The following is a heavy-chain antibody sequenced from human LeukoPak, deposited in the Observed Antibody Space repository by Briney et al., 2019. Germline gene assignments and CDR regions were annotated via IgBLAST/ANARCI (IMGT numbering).Heavy chain of an antibody. CDR2: IKQDGSEK. CDR1: GFTFSSYW. Sequence: PGGSLRLSCAASGFTFSSYWMSWVRQAPGKGLESVANIKQDGSEKYYVDSVKGRFTISRDNAKNSLYLQMNSLRAEDTAVYYCARADYGDYYYYYYMDVWGKGTTVTVSS. V-gene: IGHV3-7*01. J-gene: IGHJ6*03. D-gene: IGHD4-17*01. CDR3: ARADYGDYYYYYYMDV.